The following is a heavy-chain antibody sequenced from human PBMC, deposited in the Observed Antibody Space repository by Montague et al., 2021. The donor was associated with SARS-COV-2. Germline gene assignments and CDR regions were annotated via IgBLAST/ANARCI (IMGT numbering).Heavy chain of an antibody. CDR2: IYYSGST. V-gene: IGHV4-39*01. D-gene: IGHD3-22*01. CDR3: ARFPTSYYYDSKAAPATPDAFDI. CDR1: GGSISSSSYY. J-gene: IGHJ3*02. Sequence: SETRSLTCTVSGGSISSSSYYWGWIRQPPGKGLEWIGSIYYSGSTYYNPSLKSRVTISVDTPKNQFSLKLSSVTAADTAVYYCARFPTSYYYDSKAAPATPDAFDIWGQGTMVTVSS.